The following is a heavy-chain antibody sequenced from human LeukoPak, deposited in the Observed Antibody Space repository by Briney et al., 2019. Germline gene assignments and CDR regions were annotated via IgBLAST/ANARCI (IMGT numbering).Heavy chain of an antibody. J-gene: IGHJ4*02. CDR3: AKTNGYYSD. CDR2: ISGSGGTT. D-gene: IGHD3-22*01. CDR1: GFTFSSYG. V-gene: IGHV3-23*01. Sequence: GGSPRLSYAASGFTFSSYGMNWVRQAPGKGLEWVSGISGSGGTTYYADSVKGRFTISRDNSKNSLSLQVSSLRAEDTAVYYCAKTNGYYSDWGQGTLVTVSS.